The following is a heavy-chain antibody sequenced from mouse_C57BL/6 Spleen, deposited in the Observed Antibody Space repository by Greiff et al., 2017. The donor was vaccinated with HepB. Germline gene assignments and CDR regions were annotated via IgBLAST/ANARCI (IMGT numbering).Heavy chain of an antibody. CDR1: GFTFNTYA. Sequence: DVMLVESGGGLVQPKGSLKLSCAASGFTFNTYAMHWVRQAPGKGLEWVARIRSKSSNYATYYADSVKDRFTISRDDSQSMLYLQMNNLKTEDTAMYYCVREYYYGSSRTGYFDVWGTGTTVTVSS. CDR3: VREYYYGSSRTGYFDV. D-gene: IGHD1-1*01. J-gene: IGHJ1*03. V-gene: IGHV10-3*01. CDR2: IRSKSSNYAT.